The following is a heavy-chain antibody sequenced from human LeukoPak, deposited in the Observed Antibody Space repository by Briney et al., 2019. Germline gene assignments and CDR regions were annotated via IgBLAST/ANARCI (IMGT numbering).Heavy chain of an antibody. CDR2: IYHNGDA. CDR3: ARVRSGRFRGAFDI. Sequence: PSETLSLTCTVSSYSITSGYYWGWIRQPPGKGLEWIGNIYHNGDAYYDPSLKSRLTMSADTSKNQFSLRLSSLTAADTAVYYCARVRSGRFRGAFDIWGQGTKVTVSS. V-gene: IGHV4-38-2*02. CDR1: SYSITSGYY. J-gene: IGHJ3*02. D-gene: IGHD1-26*01.